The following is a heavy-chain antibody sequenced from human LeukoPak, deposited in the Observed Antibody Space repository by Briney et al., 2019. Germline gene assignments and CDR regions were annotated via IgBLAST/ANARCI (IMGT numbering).Heavy chain of an antibody. CDR1: GGFISSYY. D-gene: IGHD5-12*01. Sequence: SETLSLTCTVSGGFISSYYWSWIRQPPGKGLEWIGHIYYSGSTNYNPSPKSRVTISVDTSKTQFSLKLSSVTAADTAVYYCARGYSGYNYVYWGQGALVTVSS. CDR2: IYYSGST. J-gene: IGHJ4*02. CDR3: ARGYSGYNYVY. V-gene: IGHV4-59*01.